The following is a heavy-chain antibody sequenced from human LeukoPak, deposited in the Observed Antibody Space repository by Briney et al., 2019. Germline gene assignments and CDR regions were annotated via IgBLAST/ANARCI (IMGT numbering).Heavy chain of an antibody. CDR3: AGSIAVAGTIDY. D-gene: IGHD6-19*01. V-gene: IGHV3-33*01. CDR2: IWYDGSNK. CDR1: RYTFSTYG. Sequence: PGGSLRLSCAAPRYTFSTYGPHCVRQAPGKGLEWVAVIWYDGSNKYYADSVKGRFTISRDNSKNTRYMQMNSVRAEDTAVYYWAGSIAVAGTIDYWGQGTLVAVSS. J-gene: IGHJ4*02.